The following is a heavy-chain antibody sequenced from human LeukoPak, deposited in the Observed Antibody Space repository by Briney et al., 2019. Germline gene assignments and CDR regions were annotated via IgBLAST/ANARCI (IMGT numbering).Heavy chain of an antibody. J-gene: IGHJ5*02. CDR1: GFTFSSYW. CDR3: ARVRGYSYGYFGFDP. Sequence: GGSLRLSCAASGFTFSSYWMSWVRQAPGKGLEWVANIKQDGSEKYYVDSVKGRFTISRDNAKNSLYLQMNSLRAEDTAVYYCARVRGYSYGYFGFDPWGQGTLVTVSS. D-gene: IGHD5-18*01. V-gene: IGHV3-7*01. CDR2: IKQDGSEK.